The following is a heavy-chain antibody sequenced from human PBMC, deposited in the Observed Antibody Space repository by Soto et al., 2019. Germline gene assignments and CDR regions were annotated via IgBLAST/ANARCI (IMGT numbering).Heavy chain of an antibody. CDR2: ISSSSSYI. V-gene: IGHV3-21*01. CDR1: GFTFSSYS. Sequence: EVQLVESGGGLVKPGGSLRLSCAASGFTFSSYSMNWVRQAPGKGLEWVSSISSSSSYIYYADSVKGRFTISRDNAKNSLYLQMNSLRAADTAVYYCARDLLGYCSGGSCYHGSSDIWGQGTMVTVSS. D-gene: IGHD2-15*01. CDR3: ARDLLGYCSGGSCYHGSSDI. J-gene: IGHJ3*02.